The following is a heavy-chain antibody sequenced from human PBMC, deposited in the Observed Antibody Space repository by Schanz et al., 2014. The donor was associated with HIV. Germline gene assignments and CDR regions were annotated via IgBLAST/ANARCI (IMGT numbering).Heavy chain of an antibody. J-gene: IGHJ6*02. V-gene: IGHV3-33*05. CDR2: SSHDGSVK. D-gene: IGHD1-20*01. CDR1: GFTFSSYG. Sequence: QVQLVESGGGLVKPGGSLSLSCAASGFTFSSYGIHWVRQAPGKGLEWVAVSSHDGSVKFYGDSVKGRFTISRDNSKKTLYLQMNSLRAEDTAVYYCARGEAITYYYHYYGMDVWGQGTTVTVSS. CDR3: ARGEAITYYYHYYGMDV.